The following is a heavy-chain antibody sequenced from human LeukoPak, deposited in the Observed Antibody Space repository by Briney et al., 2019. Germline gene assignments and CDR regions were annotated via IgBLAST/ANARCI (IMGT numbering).Heavy chain of an antibody. V-gene: IGHV4-39*07. CDR2: IYYSGST. J-gene: IGHJ4*02. CDR3: ARESYYYDSSGYPYYYFDY. CDR1: GGSISSSSYY. D-gene: IGHD3-22*01. Sequence: SETLSLTCTVSGGSISSSSYYWGWIRQPPGKGLEWIGSIYYSGSTYYNPSLKSRVTISVDTSKNQFSLKLSSVTAADTAVYYCARESYYYDSSGYPYYYFDYWGQGTLVTVSS.